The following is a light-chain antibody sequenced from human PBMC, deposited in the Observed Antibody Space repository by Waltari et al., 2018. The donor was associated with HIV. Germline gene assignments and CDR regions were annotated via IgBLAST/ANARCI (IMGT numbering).Light chain of an antibody. CDR1: SSDVGSYNL. J-gene: IGLJ2*01. Sequence: QSALTQPASMSGSPGQSITIPCTGTSSDVGSYNLVSWYQPHPGKAPKFTTYDVSKRPSGVSNRFSGSKSGNTASLTISGLQAEDEADYYCCSYANSSDVFGGGTKVTVL. CDR3: CSYANSSDV. V-gene: IGLV2-23*02. CDR2: DVS.